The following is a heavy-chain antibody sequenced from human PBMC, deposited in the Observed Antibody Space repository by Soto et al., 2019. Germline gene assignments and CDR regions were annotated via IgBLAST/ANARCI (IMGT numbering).Heavy chain of an antibody. CDR2: IKQDGSEK. Sequence: GGCVRLSCAASGFTFSSYWMSWVRQAPGKGLEWVANIKQDGSEKYYVDSVKGRFTISRDNAKNSLYLQMNSLRAEDTAVYYCARDRIMVRAVITPYYYYYGMDVWGQGTTVTVSS. CDR1: GFTFSSYW. D-gene: IGHD3-10*01. V-gene: IGHV3-7*03. CDR3: ARDRIMVRAVITPYYYYYGMDV. J-gene: IGHJ6*02.